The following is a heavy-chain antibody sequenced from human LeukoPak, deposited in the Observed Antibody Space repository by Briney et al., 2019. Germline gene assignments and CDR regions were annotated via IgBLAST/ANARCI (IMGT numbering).Heavy chain of an antibody. J-gene: IGHJ4*02. Sequence: SDTLSLTCAASGYFISSNYFWGWIRQPPGKGLEWIGTISHTGTTFYKPSLKTRIAISLDTSKNQFSLKVNSVTAADTAVYYCVRDMDQLRSDYWGQGTLVTVSS. V-gene: IGHV4-38-2*02. CDR3: VRDMDQLRSDY. CDR2: ISHTGTT. CDR1: GYFISSNYF. D-gene: IGHD2-2*01.